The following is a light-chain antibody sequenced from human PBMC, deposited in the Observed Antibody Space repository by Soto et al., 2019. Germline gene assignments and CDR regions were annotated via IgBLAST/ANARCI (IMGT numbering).Light chain of an antibody. J-gene: IGLJ1*01. CDR1: SADIGFYDY. Sequence: QSALTQPASVSGSPGQSITISCTGTSADIGFYDYVSWYQQYPGKAPNLLIYGVTYRPSGISYRFSGSKSGSTASLTISGLQDEDEADYYCNSYATSSVYVFGAGTKVTVL. CDR2: GVT. V-gene: IGLV2-14*01. CDR3: NSYATSSVYV.